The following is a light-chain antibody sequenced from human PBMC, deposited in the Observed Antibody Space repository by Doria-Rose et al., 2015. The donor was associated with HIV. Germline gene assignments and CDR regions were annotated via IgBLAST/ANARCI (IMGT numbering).Light chain of an antibody. CDR3: HQYGTSWT. J-gene: IGKJ1*01. CDR1: QSFSSTY. Sequence: FTQSPGTLSLSPGERATLSCRASQSFSSTYLAWYQQKPGQAPSLLIYDGSTRATGIPDRFSASGPGTDFTLTINRLEPKDFALYYCHQYGTSWTFGQGTKVEI. CDR2: DGS. V-gene: IGKV3-20*01.